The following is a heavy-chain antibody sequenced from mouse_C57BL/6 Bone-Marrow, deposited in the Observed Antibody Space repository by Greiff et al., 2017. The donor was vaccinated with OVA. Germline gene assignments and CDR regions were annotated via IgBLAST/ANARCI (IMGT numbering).Heavy chain of an antibody. D-gene: IGHD2-1*01. V-gene: IGHV1-4*01. CDR3: AREEGNWFAY. CDR1: GYTFTSYT. Sequence: VQLQESGAELARPGASVKMSCKASGYTFTSYTMHWVQQRPGQGLEWIGYINPSSGYTKYTQKFKDKATLTADKSSSTAYMQLSSLTSEDSAVDYCAREEGNWFAYWGQGTLVTVSA. J-gene: IGHJ3*01. CDR2: INPSSGYT.